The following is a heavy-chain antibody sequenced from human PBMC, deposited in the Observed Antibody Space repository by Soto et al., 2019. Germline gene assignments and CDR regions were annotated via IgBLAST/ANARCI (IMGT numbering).Heavy chain of an antibody. CDR3: IRGGRLAAVAGYYYYGMDV. CDR2: IRSKAYGGTT. V-gene: IGHV3-49*04. J-gene: IGHJ6*02. CDR1: GFTFGDYA. D-gene: IGHD6-19*01. Sequence: PGASLRLSCTASGFTFGDYAMSWVRQAPGKGLEWVVFIRSKAYGGTTEYAASVKGRFTISRDDSKSIAYLQMNSLKTEDTAVYYCIRGGRLAAVAGYYYYGMDVWGQGTKVTVSS.